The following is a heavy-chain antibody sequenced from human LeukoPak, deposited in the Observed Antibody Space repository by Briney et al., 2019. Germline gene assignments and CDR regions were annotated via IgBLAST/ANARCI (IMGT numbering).Heavy chain of an antibody. CDR3: VRGGVEAPAAMGFDY. CDR2: TYYRSKWYN. CDR1: GDSFSSNSGA. D-gene: IGHD2-2*01. V-gene: IGHV6-1*01. J-gene: IGHJ4*02. Sequence: SQTLSLTCVISGDSFSSNSGAWNWIRQSPSRGLEWLGRTYYRSKWYNEYALSVKSRITINPDTTKNQFSLQLSSVTPEDTAVYYCVRGGVEAPAAMGFDYWGQGTLVTVSS.